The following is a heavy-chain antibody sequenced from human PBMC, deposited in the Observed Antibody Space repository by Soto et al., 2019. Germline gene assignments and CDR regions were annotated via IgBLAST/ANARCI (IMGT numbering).Heavy chain of an antibody. CDR1: GFTFSTSG. J-gene: IGHJ4*02. CDR2: ISYDGSNK. Sequence: QVHLVESGGGVVQPGRSLRLSCAASGFTFSTSGMYWVRQAPGKGLECVAVISYDGSNKYYVDSVKGRFTISRDNSKNTLYLQMNSLRPEDTAVYYCVKDFTVVAGSDFDYWGQGTLVAVTS. CDR3: VKDFTVVAGSDFDY. V-gene: IGHV3-30*18. D-gene: IGHD6-19*01.